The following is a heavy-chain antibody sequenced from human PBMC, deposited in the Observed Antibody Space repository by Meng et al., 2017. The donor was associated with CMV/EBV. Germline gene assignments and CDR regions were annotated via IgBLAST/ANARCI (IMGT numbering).Heavy chain of an antibody. J-gene: IGHJ5*02. CDR2: ISYDGSNK. V-gene: IGHV3-30*04. CDR1: SYA. Sequence: SYAMHWVRQAPAKGLEWVAVISYDGSNKYYADSVKGRFTISRDNSKNTLYLQMNSLRAEDTAVYYCAREGVRGDIVVVPAAISWFDPWGQGTLVTVSS. D-gene: IGHD2-2*02. CDR3: AREGVRGDIVVVPAAISWFDP.